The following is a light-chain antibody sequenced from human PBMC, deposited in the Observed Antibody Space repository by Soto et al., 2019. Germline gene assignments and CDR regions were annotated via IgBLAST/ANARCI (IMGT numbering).Light chain of an antibody. CDR2: EVN. CDR3: GAHAGSNTWV. Sequence: QSVLTQSPSASASPGQSVTISCTGSSGDVGAYNYVSWYQQHPGKAPKLILYEVNKRPSGVPDRFSGSKSGITASLTVSGLQADDEADYYCGAHAGSNTWVFGGGTKVTVL. J-gene: IGLJ3*02. CDR1: SGDVGAYNY. V-gene: IGLV2-8*01.